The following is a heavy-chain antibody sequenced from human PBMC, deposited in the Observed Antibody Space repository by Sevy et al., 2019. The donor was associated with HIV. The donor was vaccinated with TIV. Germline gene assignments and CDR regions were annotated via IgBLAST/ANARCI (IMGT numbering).Heavy chain of an antibody. CDR1: GFTFSSYS. CDR2: ISRSSSTI. CDR3: ARERKMYDSSGYYFHFDY. Sequence: GGSLRLSCAASGFTFSSYSMNWVRLAPGKGLEWVSYISRSSSTIYYADSVKGRFTISRDNAKNSLYLQMNSLRDEDTAVYYCARERKMYDSSGYYFHFDYWGQGTLVTVSS. J-gene: IGHJ4*02. V-gene: IGHV3-48*02. D-gene: IGHD3-22*01.